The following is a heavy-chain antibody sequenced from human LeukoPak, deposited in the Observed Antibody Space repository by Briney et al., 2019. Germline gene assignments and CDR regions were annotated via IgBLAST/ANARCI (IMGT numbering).Heavy chain of an antibody. V-gene: IGHV4-59*01. Sequence: PSETLSLTCTVSGGSISSYYWSWIRQPPGKGLEWIGYIYYSGSTNYNPSLRSRVTISVDTSKNQISLKLSSVTAADTAVYYCARTLQLPSLYYYYGMDVWGQGTTVTVSS. D-gene: IGHD2-2*01. J-gene: IGHJ6*02. CDR2: IYYSGST. CDR3: ARTLQLPSLYYYYGMDV. CDR1: GGSISSYY.